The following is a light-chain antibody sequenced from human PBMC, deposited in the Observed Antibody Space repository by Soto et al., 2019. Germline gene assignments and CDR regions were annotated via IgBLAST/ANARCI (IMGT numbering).Light chain of an antibody. J-gene: IGLJ1*01. Sequence: SVLAQHASGCGTTGQSITISCSGTSSDVGSYSHVAWYQQFPGKTPKLIIYEVTYRPSGVSHRFSASKSGNTASLTISGLQAGDEADYYCISYTGSSTSYVFGTGTKVTVL. V-gene: IGLV2-14*01. CDR2: EVT. CDR1: SSDVGSYSH. CDR3: ISYTGSSTSYV.